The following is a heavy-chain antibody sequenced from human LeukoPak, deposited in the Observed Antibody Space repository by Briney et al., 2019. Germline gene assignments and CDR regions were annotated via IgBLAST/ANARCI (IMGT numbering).Heavy chain of an antibody. CDR3: ARPHSSSWSDFDY. Sequence: GESLKISCKGSGYTFTNYWIGWVRQMPGKGLEWMGIIFPGDSDTRYSPSFQGQVTISADKSISTAYLQWSSLKASDTAMYHCARPHSSSWSDFDYWGQGTLVTVSS. D-gene: IGHD6-13*01. V-gene: IGHV5-51*01. CDR1: GYTFTNYW. J-gene: IGHJ4*02. CDR2: IFPGDSDT.